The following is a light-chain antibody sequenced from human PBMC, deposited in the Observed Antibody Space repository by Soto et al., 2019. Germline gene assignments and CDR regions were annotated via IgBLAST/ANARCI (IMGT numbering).Light chain of an antibody. CDR1: QSVSSSY. CDR2: GAS. V-gene: IGKV3D-20*02. CDR3: QQSSNWPPIN. Sequence: EIVSTPSPATLSFSPVEIATISCIAIQSVSSSYLAWYQQKPGQAPRLLIYGASSRATGIPDRFSGNGSGTDFTLTIRSLEPEDFAVYYCQQSSNWPPINCGQGTRREIK. J-gene: IGKJ5*01.